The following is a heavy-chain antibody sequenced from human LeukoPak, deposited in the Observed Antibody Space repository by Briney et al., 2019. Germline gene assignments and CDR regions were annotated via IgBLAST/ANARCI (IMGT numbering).Heavy chain of an antibody. J-gene: IGHJ4*02. V-gene: IGHV4-39*01. Sequence: PSETLSLTCTVSGGSISTSYYYWGWIRQPPGKGLEWIGNIHNSGSTYCNPSLKSRVTISVDTSKNQFSLKLSSVTAADTAVYYCARQVTFGYAYAYYFDYWGQGSLVTVSS. CDR1: GGSISTSYYY. D-gene: IGHD5-18*01. CDR2: IHNSGST. CDR3: ARQVTFGYAYAYYFDY.